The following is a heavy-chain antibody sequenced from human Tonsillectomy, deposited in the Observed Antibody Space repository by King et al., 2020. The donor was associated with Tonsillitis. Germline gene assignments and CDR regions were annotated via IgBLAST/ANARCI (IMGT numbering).Heavy chain of an antibody. CDR2: IYYSGST. CDR3: ARVRIVPAAPSNWFDP. CDR1: GGSVSSGSYY. V-gene: IGHV4-61*01. Sequence: VQLQESGPRLVKPSETLSLTCTVSGGSVSSGSYYWSWIRQPPGKGLEWIGYIYYSGSTKYNPSLKSRVTISVDTSKNQFSLKLSSVTAVDTAVYYCARVRIVPAAPSNWFDPWGQGTLVTVSS. D-gene: IGHD2-2*01. J-gene: IGHJ5*02.